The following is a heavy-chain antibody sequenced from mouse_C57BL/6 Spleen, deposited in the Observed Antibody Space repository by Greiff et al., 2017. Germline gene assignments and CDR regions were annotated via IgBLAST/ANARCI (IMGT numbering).Heavy chain of an antibody. CDR1: GFTFSSYA. CDR2: ISDGGSYT. Sequence: EVQVVESGGGLVKPGGSLKLSCAASGFTFSSYAMSWVRQTPEKRLEWVATISDGGSYTYYPDNVKGRFTISRDNAKNNLYLQMSHLKSEDTAMXYCARDGYYGSSYDAMDYWGQGTSVTVSS. V-gene: IGHV5-4*01. CDR3: ARDGYYGSSYDAMDY. J-gene: IGHJ4*01. D-gene: IGHD1-1*01.